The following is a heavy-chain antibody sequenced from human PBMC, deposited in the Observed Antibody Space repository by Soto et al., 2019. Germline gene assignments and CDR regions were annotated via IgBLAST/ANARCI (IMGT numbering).Heavy chain of an antibody. CDR3: AREIVVARGASYFDY. CDR2: IRQDGSEK. Sequence: GGSLRLSCVGSGFTFSSNWMTWVRQAPGKGLEWVGNIRQDGSEKNYVDSVKGRFTISRDNAKDSLYLQMNSLRAEDTAVYYCAREIVVARGASYFDYWGPGTLVTVSS. J-gene: IGHJ4*02. D-gene: IGHD2-2*01. V-gene: IGHV3-7*04. CDR1: GFTFSSNW.